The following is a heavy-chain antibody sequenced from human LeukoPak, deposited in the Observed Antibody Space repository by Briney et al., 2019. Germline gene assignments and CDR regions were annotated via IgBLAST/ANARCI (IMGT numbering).Heavy chain of an antibody. Sequence: SETLSLTCTLSGASISSYYWSWIRQPAGEGPEWIGRMYTSGSTNYNPSLKSRVTMSVDTSKNQFYLKLTSVTAADTAVYYCARGDVVLNTWGQGTLVTVSS. D-gene: IGHD2-21*01. J-gene: IGHJ5*02. V-gene: IGHV4-4*07. CDR1: GASISSYY. CDR2: MYTSGST. CDR3: ARGDVVLNT.